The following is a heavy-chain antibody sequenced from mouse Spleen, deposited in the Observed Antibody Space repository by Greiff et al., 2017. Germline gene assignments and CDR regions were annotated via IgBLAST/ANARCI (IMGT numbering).Heavy chain of an antibody. CDR3: AIWRTARALYAMGY. Sequence: VQLQQSGPELVKPGASVKISCKASGYAFSSSWMNWVKQRPGQGLEWIGRIYPGDGDTNYNGKFKGKATLTADKSSSTAYMQLSSLTSEDSAVYFCAIWRTARALYAMGYWGQGTSVTVSS. J-gene: IGHJ4*01. CDR1: GYAFSSSW. V-gene: IGHV1-82*01. CDR2: IYPGDGDT. D-gene: IGHD3-2*01.